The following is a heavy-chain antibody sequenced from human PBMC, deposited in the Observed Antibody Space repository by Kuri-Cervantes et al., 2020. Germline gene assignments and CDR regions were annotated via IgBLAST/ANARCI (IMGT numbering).Heavy chain of an antibody. CDR3: ATAYGGNDNYGMDV. CDR2: INPNSGGT. J-gene: IGHJ6*02. V-gene: IGHV1-2*02. CDR1: GYTFTSYG. Sequence: ASVKVSCKASGYTFTSYGISWVRQAPGQGLEWMGWINPNSGGTNYAQKFQGRVTMTRDTSISTAYMELSRLRSDDTAVYYCATAYGGNDNYGMDVWGQGTTVTVSS. D-gene: IGHD4-23*01.